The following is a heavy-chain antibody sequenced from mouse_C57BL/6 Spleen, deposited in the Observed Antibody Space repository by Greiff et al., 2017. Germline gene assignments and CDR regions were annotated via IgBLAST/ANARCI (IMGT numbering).Heavy chain of an antibody. Sequence: VQLQESGAELVKPGATVMISCKASGYAFSSYWMNWVKQRPGKGLEWIGQIYPGYGATNSNGQFKGKATLTADNSSSTAYMQLSSLTSEDSAVYFCAMTTAPAWFAYWGQGTLVTVSA. CDR3: AMTTAPAWFAY. CDR2: IYPGYGAT. J-gene: IGHJ3*01. CDR1: GYAFSSYW. D-gene: IGHD1-2*01. V-gene: IGHV1-80*01.